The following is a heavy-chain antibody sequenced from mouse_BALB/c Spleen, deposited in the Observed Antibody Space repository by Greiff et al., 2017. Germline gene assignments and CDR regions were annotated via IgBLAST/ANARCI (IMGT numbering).Heavy chain of an antibody. Sequence: EVKLVESGGDLVKPGGSLKLSCAASGFTFSSYGMSWVRQTPDKRLEWVATISSGGSYTYYPDSVKGRFTISRDNAKNTLYLQMSSLKSEDTAMYYCASGYDYYAMDYWGQGTSVTVSS. CDR1: GFTFSSYG. J-gene: IGHJ4*01. CDR2: ISSGGSYT. CDR3: ASGYDYYAMDY. V-gene: IGHV5-6*01. D-gene: IGHD1-2*01.